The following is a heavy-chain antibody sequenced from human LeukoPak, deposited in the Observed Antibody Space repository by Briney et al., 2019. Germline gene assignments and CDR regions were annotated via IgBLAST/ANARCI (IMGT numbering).Heavy chain of an antibody. J-gene: IGHJ4*02. CDR1: GDSISSINW. V-gene: IGHV4-4*02. CDR3: ARQYYYGSGPPFDY. CDR2: IHHSGKT. D-gene: IGHD3-10*01. Sequence: SGTLSLTCAVSGDSISSINWWTWVRLSPEKGLEWIGEIHHSGKTNYNPSLKSRANISLDKSKNHFSLRVNSVVAADTAVYYCARQYYYGSGPPFDYWGQGTLVTVSS.